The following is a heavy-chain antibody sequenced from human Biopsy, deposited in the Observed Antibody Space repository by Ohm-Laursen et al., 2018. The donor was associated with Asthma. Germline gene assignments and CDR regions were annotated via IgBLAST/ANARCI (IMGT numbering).Heavy chain of an antibody. J-gene: IGHJ4*02. V-gene: IGHV3-30*18. D-gene: IGHD5-12*01. CDR1: GFMFRSFG. CDR2: ISYDGNHK. CDR3: AKRRGYSGHDNDY. Sequence: SLRLSCAASGFMFRSFGMHWIRQTPGKGLEWVAVISYDGNHKFYEDSVKGRFTISRDNSKNTLYLQMNSLRTEDTAVYYCAKRRGYSGHDNDYWGQGTLVIVSS.